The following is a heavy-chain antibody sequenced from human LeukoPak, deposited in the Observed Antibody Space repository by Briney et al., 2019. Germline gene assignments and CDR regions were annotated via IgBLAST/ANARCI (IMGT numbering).Heavy chain of an antibody. Sequence: ASVKVSCKASGYTFTSYGISWVRQAPGQGLEWMGWISAYNGNTNYAQKLQGRVTMTTDTSTSTAYMELRSLRSDDTAVYYCARVGLEGYYYYYMDVWGKGTTVTVSS. D-gene: IGHD1-1*01. J-gene: IGHJ6*03. CDR1: GYTFTSYG. CDR3: ARVGLEGYYYYYMDV. V-gene: IGHV1-18*01. CDR2: ISAYNGNT.